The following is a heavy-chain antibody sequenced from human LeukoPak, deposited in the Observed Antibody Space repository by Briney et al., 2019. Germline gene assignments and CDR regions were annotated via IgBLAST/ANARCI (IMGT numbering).Heavy chain of an antibody. Sequence: SETLSLTCTVSGGSISSYYWSWIRQPPGKGLEWIGYIYYSGSTNYNPSLKNRVTISVDTSKNQFSLKLSSVTAADTAVYYCARKGLYCSSTSCPRSYYFDYWGQGTLVTVSS. CDR3: ARKGLYCSSTSCPRSYYFDY. CDR1: GGSISSYY. J-gene: IGHJ4*02. V-gene: IGHV4-59*12. D-gene: IGHD2-2*01. CDR2: IYYSGST.